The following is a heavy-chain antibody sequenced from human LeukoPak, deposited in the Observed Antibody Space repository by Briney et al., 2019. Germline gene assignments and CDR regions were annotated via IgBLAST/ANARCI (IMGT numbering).Heavy chain of an antibody. CDR3: AVTPSNLSHLDK. V-gene: IGHV1-8*01. CDR2: MNPNTGNT. D-gene: IGHD4-11*01. Sequence: ASVKVSCKASTDTFINYDITWVRQAAGQRLEWIGWMNPNTGNTGYAQNFQGRVTMTRDTSISTAHMELSSLRPEDTAVYYCAVTPSNLSHLDKWGQGTLVTISS. J-gene: IGHJ4*02. CDR1: TDTFINYD.